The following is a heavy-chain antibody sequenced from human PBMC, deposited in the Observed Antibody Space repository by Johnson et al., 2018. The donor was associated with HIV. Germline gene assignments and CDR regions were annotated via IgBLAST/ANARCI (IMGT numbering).Heavy chain of an antibody. D-gene: IGHD3-22*01. Sequence: VQLVESGGGVVRPGGSLRLSCEGSGFRFDDYGMSWVRQAPGKGLDWVSGVNWNGVSTNYADSVKGRFRISRDNVKNSLYLQMDSLRAEDTAFYYCAKPKNPLIVDLDAFDIWGQGTMVTVSP. CDR1: GFRFDDYG. CDR2: VNWNGVST. J-gene: IGHJ3*02. CDR3: AKPKNPLIVDLDAFDI. V-gene: IGHV3-20*04.